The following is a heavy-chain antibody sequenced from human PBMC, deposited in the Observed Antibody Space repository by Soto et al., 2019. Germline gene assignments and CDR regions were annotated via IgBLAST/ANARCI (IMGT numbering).Heavy chain of an antibody. CDR3: ARAVTVTHYYYYYMDV. D-gene: IGHD4-17*01. CDR1: TFTFSSYT. V-gene: IGHV3-7*01. Sequence: GGSLRLSCGASTFTFSSYTMNWVRQAPGKGLEWVSNIKRSGSEKYYVDSVKGRFTISRDNAKNSLYLQMNSLRAEDTAVYYCARAVTVTHYYYYYMDVWGKGTTVTVSS. J-gene: IGHJ6*03. CDR2: IKRSGSEK.